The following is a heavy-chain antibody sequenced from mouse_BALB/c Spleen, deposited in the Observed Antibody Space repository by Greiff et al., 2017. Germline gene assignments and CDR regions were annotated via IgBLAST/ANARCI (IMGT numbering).Heavy chain of an antibody. D-gene: IGHD2-1*01. CDR3: TRSTYGNYVAY. J-gene: IGHJ3*01. CDR2: ISTYYGDA. Sequence: QVQLQQSGAELVRPGVSVKISCKGSGYTFTDYAMHWVKQSHAKSLEWIGVISTYYGDASYNQKFKGKATMTVDKSSSTAYMELARLTSEDSAIYYCTRSTYGNYVAYWGQGTLVTVSA. V-gene: IGHV1S137*01. CDR1: GYTFTDYA.